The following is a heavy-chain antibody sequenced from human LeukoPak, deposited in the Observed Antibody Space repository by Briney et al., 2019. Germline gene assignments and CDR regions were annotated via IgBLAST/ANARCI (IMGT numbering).Heavy chain of an antibody. CDR1: GASVSSGGYY. CDR2: IYYSGRT. J-gene: IGHJ5*02. Sequence: SETLSLTCTVSGASVSSGGYYWSWIRQLPGKGLEWVGSIYYSGRTYYNPSLKSRLIASIDTSENQFSLKLSSVTAADTAVYYCASGYGGNSDGGFDPWGQGTLVTVSS. CDR3: ASGYGGNSDGGFDP. V-gene: IGHV4-31*03. D-gene: IGHD4-23*01.